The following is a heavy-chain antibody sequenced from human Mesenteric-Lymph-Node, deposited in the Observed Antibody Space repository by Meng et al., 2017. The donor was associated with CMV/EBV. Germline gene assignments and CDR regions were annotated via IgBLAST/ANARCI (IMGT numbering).Heavy chain of an antibody. V-gene: IGHV2-70D*14. Sequence: SGPTLVKPTQTLTLTCTVSGFSLSTSGMRVRWIRQPPGKALEWLARVDWDDDTFYSTSLKTRLTIFKDTSKNQVVLTMTNMEPVDTATYYCARSYYSDFWTGGSTFDYWGQGTLVTVSS. CDR3: ARSYYSDFWTGGSTFDY. CDR2: VDWDDDT. J-gene: IGHJ4*02. D-gene: IGHD3-3*01. CDR1: GFSLSTSGMR.